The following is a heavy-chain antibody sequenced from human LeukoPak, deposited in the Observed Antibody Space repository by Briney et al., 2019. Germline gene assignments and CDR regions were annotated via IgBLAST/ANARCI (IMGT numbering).Heavy chain of an antibody. D-gene: IGHD3-16*01. J-gene: IGHJ4*02. V-gene: IGHV3-7*01. Sequence: GGSLRLSCAASGFTFSSYWMSWVRQAPGKGLEWVANIKQDGSEKYYVDSVKGRFTISRDNAKNSLYLQMNSLRAEDTAVYYCARETPGDGGSYYFDYWGQGTLVTVSS. CDR1: GFTFSSYW. CDR2: IKQDGSEK. CDR3: ARETPGDGGSYYFDY.